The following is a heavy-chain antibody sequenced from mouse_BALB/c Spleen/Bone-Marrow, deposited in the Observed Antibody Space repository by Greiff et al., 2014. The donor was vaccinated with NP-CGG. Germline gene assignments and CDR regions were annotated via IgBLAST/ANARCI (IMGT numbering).Heavy chain of an antibody. J-gene: IGHJ1*01. Sequence: VQLKHSGPELVKPGASVKISCKASGYTFTDYNMHWVKQSHGKSLEWIGYIYPYNGGTGYNQKFKSKATLTVDNSSSTAYMELRSLTSEDSAVYYCARSYGNWYFDVWGAGTTVTDSS. CDR2: IYPYNGGT. CDR3: ARSYGNWYFDV. CDR1: GYTFTDYN. V-gene: IGHV1S29*02. D-gene: IGHD2-10*02.